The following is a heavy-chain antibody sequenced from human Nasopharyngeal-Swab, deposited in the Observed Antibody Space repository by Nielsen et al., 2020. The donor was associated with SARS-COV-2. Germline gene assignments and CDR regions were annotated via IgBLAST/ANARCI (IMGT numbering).Heavy chain of an antibody. J-gene: IGHJ5*02. CDR3: ATSPVVVITSWFDP. Sequence: ASVKVSCKVSGYTLTELSMHWVRQAPGKGLEWMGGFDPEDGETIYAQKFQGRVTMTEDTSTDTAYMELSSLRSEDTAVYYCATSPVVVITSWFDPWGQGTLVTVSP. V-gene: IGHV1-24*01. D-gene: IGHD3-22*01. CDR2: FDPEDGET. CDR1: GYTLTELS.